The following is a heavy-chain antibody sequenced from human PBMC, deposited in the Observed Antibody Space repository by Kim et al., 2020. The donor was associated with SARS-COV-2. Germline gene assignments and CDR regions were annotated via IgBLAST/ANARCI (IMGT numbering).Heavy chain of an antibody. Sequence: NGRVTISVDTSKNQFSLKLSSVTAADTAVYYCAGLYYDFWSGKPTYGMDVWGQGTTVTVSS. CDR3: AGLYYDFWSGKPTYGMDV. J-gene: IGHJ6*02. D-gene: IGHD3-3*01. V-gene: IGHV4-31*02.